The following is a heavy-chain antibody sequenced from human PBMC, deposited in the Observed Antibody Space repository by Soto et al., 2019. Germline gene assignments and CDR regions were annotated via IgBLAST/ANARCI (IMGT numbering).Heavy chain of an antibody. Sequence: ASGPTLVNPTQTPTLTRPLSGVSPSNRGVGVAWIRQPPRKALEWLAIIHWDGDERYSPSLKSRLTIAKDTSKNQVVLTMTNVDPVDTATYFCAHSPYDSSDYYGGPDYWGQGTLVTVSS. J-gene: IGHJ4*02. CDR1: GVSPSNRGVG. CDR2: IHWDGDE. D-gene: IGHD3-22*01. V-gene: IGHV2-5*02. CDR3: AHSPYDSSDYYGGPDY.